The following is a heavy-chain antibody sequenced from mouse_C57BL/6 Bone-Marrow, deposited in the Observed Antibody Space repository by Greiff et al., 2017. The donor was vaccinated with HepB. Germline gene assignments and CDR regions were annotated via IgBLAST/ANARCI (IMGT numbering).Heavy chain of an antibody. CDR3: AEGSLYYYGSSHYWYFDV. V-gene: IGHV5-4*01. CDR1: GFTFSSYA. D-gene: IGHD1-1*01. Sequence: EVPLQESGGGLVKPGGSLKLSCAASGFTFSSYAMSWVRQTPEKRLEWVATISDGGSYTYYPDNVKGRFTISRDNAKNNLYLQMSHLKSEDTAMYYCAEGSLYYYGSSHYWYFDVWGTGTTVTVSS. CDR2: ISDGGSYT. J-gene: IGHJ1*03.